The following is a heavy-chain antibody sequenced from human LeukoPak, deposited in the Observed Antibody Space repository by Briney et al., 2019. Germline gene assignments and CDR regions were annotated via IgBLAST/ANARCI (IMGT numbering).Heavy chain of an antibody. D-gene: IGHD2-2*01. CDR1: GFSFSSYW. CDR2: IFPDDSDT. Sequence: GESLKISCAGSGFSFSSYWIVWVRQMPGEGLEWMGIIFPDDSDTRYSPSFQGQVTISADKSISTAYLQWRSLKASDTALYYCARQSSLSHAFDVWGQGTMVSLSS. V-gene: IGHV5-51*01. J-gene: IGHJ3*01. CDR3: ARQSSLSHAFDV.